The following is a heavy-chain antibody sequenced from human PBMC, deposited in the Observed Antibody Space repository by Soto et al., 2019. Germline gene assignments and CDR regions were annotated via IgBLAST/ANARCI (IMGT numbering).Heavy chain of an antibody. V-gene: IGHV4-59*01. J-gene: IGHJ6*02. D-gene: IGHD2-15*01. CDR3: ARDGGYCSGGSCYYYYGMDV. Sequence: SETLSLTCTVSGGSISSDYWSWIRQPPGKGLEWIGYIYYSGSTNYNPSLKSRVTISVDTSKNQFFLKLSSVTAADTAVYYCARDGGYCSGGSCYYYYGMDVWGQGTTVTVS. CDR1: GGSISSDY. CDR2: IYYSGST.